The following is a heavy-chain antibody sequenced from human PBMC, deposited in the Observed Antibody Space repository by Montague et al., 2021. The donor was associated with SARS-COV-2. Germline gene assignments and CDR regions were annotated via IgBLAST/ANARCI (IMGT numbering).Heavy chain of an antibody. J-gene: IGHJ3*02. CDR1: RDSIRSHNYV. Sequence: SETLSLTCTVSRDSIRSHNYVWAWIRQPPGKGLEWIGRVDYSGLTFYNPSLESRVTISVDTSKKQFSLKVNSVTAADTAVYYCAKDGEALAWGTFDIWGQGTMVTVSS. CDR2: VDYSGLT. V-gene: IGHV4-39*07. D-gene: IGHD3-10*01. CDR3: AKDGEALAWGTFDI.